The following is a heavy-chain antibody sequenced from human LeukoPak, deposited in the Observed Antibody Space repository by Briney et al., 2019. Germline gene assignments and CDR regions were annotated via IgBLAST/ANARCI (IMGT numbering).Heavy chain of an antibody. Sequence: GGSLRLSCAASGFTFSSYGMHWVRQAPGKGLEWVTFIRYDGNNKYYADSVKRRFTISRDNSKNTLYLQMNSLRAEDTAVYYCAKEFCAGTSCPSDYWGQGTLVTVSS. V-gene: IGHV3-30*02. CDR2: IRYDGNNK. D-gene: IGHD2-2*01. CDR3: AKEFCAGTSCPSDY. CDR1: GFTFSSYG. J-gene: IGHJ4*02.